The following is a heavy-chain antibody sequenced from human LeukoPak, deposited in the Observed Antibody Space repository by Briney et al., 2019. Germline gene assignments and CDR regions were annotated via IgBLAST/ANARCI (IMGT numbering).Heavy chain of an antibody. J-gene: IGHJ4*02. D-gene: IGHD6-13*01. CDR2: IYYSGRT. CDR1: GGSISSYC. V-gene: IGHV4-59*01. Sequence: SETPSLTCTVSGGSISSYCWSWIRQRPGKGRECGGYIYYSGRTNYNPCLEGRVTISVDTSKNQFSRKLSSVTAADTAVYYCAREEREGWDSSQFDYWGQGTLVTVSS. CDR3: AREEREGWDSSQFDY.